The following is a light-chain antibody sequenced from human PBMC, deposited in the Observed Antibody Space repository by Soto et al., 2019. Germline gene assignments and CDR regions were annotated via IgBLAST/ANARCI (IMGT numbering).Light chain of an antibody. J-gene: IGKJ5*01. CDR3: QQSHSNPIT. CDR2: AAS. V-gene: IGKV1-39*01. Sequence: DIQMTQSPSSLSASVGDRVTITCRTSQSISSYLNWYQQKPGKAPKLLISAASSLQGGVPSKFSGSASGTDFTLTISSLQPEDFKTYYCQQSHSNPITFGQGTRLEIK. CDR1: QSISSY.